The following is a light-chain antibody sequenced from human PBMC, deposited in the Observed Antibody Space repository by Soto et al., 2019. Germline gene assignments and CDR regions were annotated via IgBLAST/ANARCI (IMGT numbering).Light chain of an antibody. CDR2: EGS. CDR3: CSYACSSSHVV. Sequence: QSALTQPASVSGSPGQSITISCIGTSSDVGSYNLVSWYQHHPGKAPRLMIYEGSKRPSGVSNRFSGSKSGNTASLTISGLQAEDEADYYGCSYACSSSHVVFGGGAKLIVL. CDR1: SSDVGSYNL. V-gene: IGLV2-23*01. J-gene: IGLJ2*01.